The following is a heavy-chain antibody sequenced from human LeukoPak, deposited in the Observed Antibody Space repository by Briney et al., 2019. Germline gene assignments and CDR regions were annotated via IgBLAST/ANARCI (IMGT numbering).Heavy chain of an antibody. Sequence: SETLSLTCAVSAGSISSSNWWNWVRQPPGKGLEWIGEIYHSGSTNYNPSLKRRVTISVDKSKNQFSLKLSSVTAADTAVDYCAMRRGFLRGPVDYWGQGTRVTVSS. V-gene: IGHV4-4*02. CDR1: AGSISSSNW. CDR3: AMRRGFLRGPVDY. J-gene: IGHJ4*02. D-gene: IGHD3-10*01. CDR2: IYHSGST.